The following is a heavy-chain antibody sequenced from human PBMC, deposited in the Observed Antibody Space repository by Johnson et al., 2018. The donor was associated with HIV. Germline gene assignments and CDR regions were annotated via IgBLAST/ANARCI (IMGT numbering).Heavy chain of an antibody. V-gene: IGHV3-11*04. Sequence: QVQLVESGGGLVKPGGSLRLSCAASGFTFSDYYMSWIRQAPGMGLEWVSYISSSGSTLYYAYSVKGRFTISRVNAKNSLYLQMSSLRAEDTAVYYCARPTKPGDAFDIWGQGTMVTVSS. J-gene: IGHJ3*02. D-gene: IGHD1-14*01. CDR1: GFTFSDYY. CDR3: ARPTKPGDAFDI. CDR2: ISSSGSTL.